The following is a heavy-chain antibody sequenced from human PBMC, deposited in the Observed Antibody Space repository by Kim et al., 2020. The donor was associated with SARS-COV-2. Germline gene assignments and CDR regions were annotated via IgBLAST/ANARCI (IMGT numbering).Heavy chain of an antibody. D-gene: IGHD3-22*01. Sequence: ASVKVSCKVSGYTLTELSMHWVRQAPGKGLEWMGGFDPEDGETIYAQKFQGRVTMTEDTSTDTAYMELSSLRSEDTAVYYCATVLRFFPDYYDSSGGEKPVSFDPWGQGTLVTVSS. J-gene: IGHJ5*02. V-gene: IGHV1-24*01. CDR2: FDPEDGET. CDR1: GYTLTELS. CDR3: ATVLRFFPDYYDSSGGEKPVSFDP.